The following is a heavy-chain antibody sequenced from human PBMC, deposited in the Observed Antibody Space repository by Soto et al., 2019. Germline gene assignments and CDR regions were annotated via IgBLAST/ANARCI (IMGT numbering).Heavy chain of an antibody. CDR2: IIPIFGTA. J-gene: IGHJ2*01. D-gene: IGHD2-15*01. CDR3: ARVARVVKWYFDL. V-gene: IGHV1-69*12. CDR1: GGTFSSYA. Sequence: QVQLVQSGAEVKKPGSSVKVSCKASGGTFSSYAISWVRQAPGQGLEWMGGIIPIFGTANYAQKFQGRVTITADEAQSKVHMELSSLRSEATAVYYCARVARVVKWYFDLWGRGTLVTVSS.